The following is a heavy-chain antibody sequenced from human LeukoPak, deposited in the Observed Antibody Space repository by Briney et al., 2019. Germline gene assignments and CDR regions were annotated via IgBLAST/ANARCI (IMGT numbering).Heavy chain of an antibody. CDR1: GDSISSGNW. CDR2: IYHGGST. V-gene: IGHV4-4*02. Sequence: SETLSLTCAVSGDSISSGNWWSWVRQPPGMGLEWIGEIYHGGSTNYNPSLKSRVTISVDKSKNQFSLNLSSVTAADTAVYYCARDLGYYDGSGSLDYWGQGSLVTVSS. CDR3: ARDLGYYDGSGSLDY. J-gene: IGHJ4*02. D-gene: IGHD3-22*01.